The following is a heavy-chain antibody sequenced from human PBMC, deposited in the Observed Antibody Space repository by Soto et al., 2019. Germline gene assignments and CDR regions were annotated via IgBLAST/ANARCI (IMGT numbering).Heavy chain of an antibody. J-gene: IGHJ4*02. Sequence: EVQLVESGGGSVQPGGSLRLSCVASGFRFDDYAMHWVRQRPGKGLEWVSRINWNSDTIGYDDSVKGRFIVSRDNAEGSLLLQMSSLRAEDTAIYFCAMSNSNDLYYHFESWGQGTPVTVSS. CDR1: GFRFDDYA. CDR3: AMSNSNDLYYHFES. CDR2: INWNSDTI. V-gene: IGHV3-9*01. D-gene: IGHD3-10*01.